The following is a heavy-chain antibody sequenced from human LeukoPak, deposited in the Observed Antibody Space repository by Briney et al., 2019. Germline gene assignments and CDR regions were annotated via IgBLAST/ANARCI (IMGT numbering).Heavy chain of an antibody. Sequence: VASVKVSCKASGYPFTSYNVNWVRQATGQGLEWMGWMNTNSGNTGHSQNFQGRVTMTRDTSISTAYMELSSLMSEDTAVYYCARGLPKAVFGMVIEDWGQGTLVTVSS. CDR2: MNTNSGNT. J-gene: IGHJ1*01. CDR3: ARGLPKAVFGMVIED. D-gene: IGHD3-3*01. CDR1: GYPFTSYN. V-gene: IGHV1-8*01.